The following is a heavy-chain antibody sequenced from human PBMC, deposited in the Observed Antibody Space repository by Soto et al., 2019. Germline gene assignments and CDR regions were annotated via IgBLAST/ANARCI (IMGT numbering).Heavy chain of an antibody. CDR1: GFTFSLYA. D-gene: IGHD6-13*01. V-gene: IGHV3-23*01. J-gene: IGHJ4*02. CDR2: ISASRGDT. Sequence: PGGSLRLSCAASGFTFSLYAMTWVRQAPGKGLEWVSVISASRGDTYYADSVRGRFTMSRDNYKNIVLLQMNSLRAEDTAIYYCAKVPHWGSNWHFDYWGQGA. CDR3: AKVPHWGSNWHFDY.